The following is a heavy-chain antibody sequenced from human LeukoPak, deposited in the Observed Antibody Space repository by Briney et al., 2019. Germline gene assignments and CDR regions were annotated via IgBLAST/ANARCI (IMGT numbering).Heavy chain of an antibody. J-gene: IGHJ4*02. CDR3: ASLRPRQQLVVDS. CDR2: ISSGSSYT. Sequence: GGSLRLSCAASGFTFSTYSMNWVRQAPGKGLEWVSCISSGSSYTYYVDSVKGRFTISRDNAMHSLYLQMSSLRVEDTAVYYCASLRPRQQLVVDSWGQGTLVAVSS. V-gene: IGHV3-21*01. D-gene: IGHD6-13*01. CDR1: GFTFSTYS.